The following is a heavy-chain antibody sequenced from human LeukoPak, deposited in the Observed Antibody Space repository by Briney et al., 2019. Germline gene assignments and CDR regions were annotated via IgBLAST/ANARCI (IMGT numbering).Heavy chain of an antibody. CDR3: AGPYCSGGSCYSAGYMDV. CDR1: GGSISSSSYY. J-gene: IGHJ6*03. D-gene: IGHD2-15*01. V-gene: IGHV4-39*07. Sequence: SETLSLTCTVSGGSISSSSYYWGWIRQPPGKGLEWIGSIYYSGSTYYNPSLKSRVTISVDTSKNQFSLKLSSVTAADTAVYYCAGPYCSGGSCYSAGYMDVWGKGTTVTASS. CDR2: IYYSGST.